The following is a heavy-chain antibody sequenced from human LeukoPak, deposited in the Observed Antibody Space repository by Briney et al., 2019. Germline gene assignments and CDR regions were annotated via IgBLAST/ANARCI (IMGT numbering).Heavy chain of an antibody. CDR3: ARGAGLRNWFDP. J-gene: IGHJ5*02. D-gene: IGHD6-13*01. Sequence: SETLSLTCTVSGGSITSGDYYWSWIRQPPGKGLEWIGYIYYSGSTYYNPSLKSRVTISVDTSKNQFSLKLSSVTAEDTAVYYCARGAGLRNWFDPWGQGTLVTVSS. CDR1: GGSITSGDYY. CDR2: IYYSGST. V-gene: IGHV4-30-4*08.